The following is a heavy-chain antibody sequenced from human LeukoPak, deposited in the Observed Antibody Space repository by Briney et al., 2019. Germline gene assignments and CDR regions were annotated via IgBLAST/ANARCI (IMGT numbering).Heavy chain of an antibody. Sequence: GGSLRLSCAASGFTLNNYWMSWVRQAPGKGLEWVANINEDESEKYYVASVEGRFIISRDNAKNSLYLEMNSLRAEDTAVYFCARRHYDFWSGYFPSNFYYMDVWGKGTTVTVSS. V-gene: IGHV3-7*01. D-gene: IGHD3-3*01. CDR2: INEDESEK. CDR3: ARRHYDFWSGYFPSNFYYMDV. CDR1: GFTLNNYW. J-gene: IGHJ6*03.